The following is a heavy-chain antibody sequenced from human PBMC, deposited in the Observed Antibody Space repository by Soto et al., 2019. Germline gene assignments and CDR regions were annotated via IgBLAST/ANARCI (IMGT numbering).Heavy chain of an antibody. CDR2: VIPILGAS. CDR3: ARSRGSYYTNFDS. J-gene: IGHJ4*02. D-gene: IGHD3-16*01. Sequence: QVQLVQSGAAVKKPGSSVKVSCKASADTFTGYTVTWVRQAPGQGLEWVGRVIPILGASNFAQKFQGRVTISADKSADTAYMVLTGLTSEDTADYYCARSRGSYYTNFDSWGQGTLVTVSS. CDR1: ADTFTGYT. V-gene: IGHV1-69*08.